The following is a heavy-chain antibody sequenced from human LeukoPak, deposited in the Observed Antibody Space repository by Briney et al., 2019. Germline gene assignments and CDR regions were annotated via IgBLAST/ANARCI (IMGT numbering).Heavy chain of an antibody. V-gene: IGHV3-7*03. CDR3: ARGASSSP. CDR2: IKQDGSER. D-gene: IGHD6-13*01. CDR1: GFTFSTFW. J-gene: IGHJ5*02. Sequence: GGSLRLSWEASGFTFSTFWMTWVRQVPGKGLEWVANIKQDGSERNYVDSVKGRFTISRDNAKDSLYLQMNSLRAEDTAVYYCARGASSSPWGQGTLVTVPS.